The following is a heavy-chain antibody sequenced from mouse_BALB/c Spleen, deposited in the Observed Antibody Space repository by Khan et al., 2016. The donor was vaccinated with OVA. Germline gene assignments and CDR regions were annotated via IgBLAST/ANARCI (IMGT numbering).Heavy chain of an antibody. Sequence: VQLKESGPGLVKPSQSLSLTCTVTGYSITSGYAWNWIRQFPGNKLEWMGYISYSGGTSYNPSLKSRISITRDTSKNQFFLQLNSVTTEDTATDCCARGNYYGYYFDYWGQGTPLTVSS. CDR3: ARGNYYGYYFDY. J-gene: IGHJ2*01. CDR1: GYSITSGYA. V-gene: IGHV3-2*02. D-gene: IGHD1-1*01. CDR2: ISYSGGT.